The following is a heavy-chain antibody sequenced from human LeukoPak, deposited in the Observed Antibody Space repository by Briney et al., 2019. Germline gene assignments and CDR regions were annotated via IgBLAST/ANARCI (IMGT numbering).Heavy chain of an antibody. Sequence: HPGGSLRLSCAASGFTFSSYGMHWVRQAPGKGLEWVAVIWYDGSNKYYADSVKGRFTISRDNSKNTLYLQMNSLRAEDTAVYYCARDLVPAVMYLGYWGQGTLVTVSS. D-gene: IGHD2-2*01. V-gene: IGHV3-33*01. J-gene: IGHJ4*02. CDR3: ARDLVPAVMYLGY. CDR2: IWYDGSNK. CDR1: GFTFSSYG.